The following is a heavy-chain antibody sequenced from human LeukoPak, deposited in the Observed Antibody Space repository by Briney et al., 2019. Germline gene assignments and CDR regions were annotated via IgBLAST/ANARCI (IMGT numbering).Heavy chain of an antibody. V-gene: IGHV4-4*09. Sequence: SETLSLTCTVSGDSISSYYWSWIPQPPGKGLEWIGYIYTSGGTNYIPSLKGRVTISIDTSKNQFSLKLSSVTAADSAVYYCARLTRLSTSPDRYYLDYCGQGTLVTVSS. CDR3: ARLTRLSTSPDRYYLDY. D-gene: IGHD6-6*01. CDR1: GDSISSYY. J-gene: IGHJ4*02. CDR2: IYTSGGT.